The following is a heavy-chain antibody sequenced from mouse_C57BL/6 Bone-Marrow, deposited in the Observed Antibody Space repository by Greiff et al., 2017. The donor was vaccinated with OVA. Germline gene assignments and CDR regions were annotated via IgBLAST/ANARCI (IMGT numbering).Heavy chain of an antibody. J-gene: IGHJ2*01. Sequence: EVKLMESGGGLVKPGGSLKLSCAASGFTFSDYGMHWVRQAPEKGLEWVAYISSGSSTIYYADTVKGRFTISRDNAKNTLFLQMTSLRSEDTAMYYCARSEYDYFDYWGQGTALTVTA. V-gene: IGHV5-17*01. CDR2: ISSGSSTI. CDR3: ARSEYDYFDY. CDR1: GFTFSDYG. D-gene: IGHD5-1*01.